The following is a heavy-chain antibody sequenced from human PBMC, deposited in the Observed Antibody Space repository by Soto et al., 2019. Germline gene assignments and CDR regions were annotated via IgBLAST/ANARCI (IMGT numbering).Heavy chain of an antibody. D-gene: IGHD6-19*01. CDR1: GFTFSSYG. Sequence: GGSLRLSCAASGFTFSSYGMHWVRQAPGKGLEWVAVISYDGSNKYYADSVKGRFTISRDNSKNTLYLQMNSLRAEDTAVYYCAKAIRAYSSGWSPNWFDPWGQGTLVTVSS. J-gene: IGHJ5*02. V-gene: IGHV3-30*18. CDR3: AKAIRAYSSGWSPNWFDP. CDR2: ISYDGSNK.